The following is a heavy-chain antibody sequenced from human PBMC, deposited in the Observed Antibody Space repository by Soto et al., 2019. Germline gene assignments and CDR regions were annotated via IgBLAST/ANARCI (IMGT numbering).Heavy chain of an antibody. CDR3: ARDRVTVKKNYYYYSGMDV. Sequence: PGGSLRLSCAASGFTFSSYGMHWVRQAPGKGLEWVAVIWYDGSNKYYADSVKGRFTISRDNSKNTLYLQMNSLRAEDTAVYYCARDRVTVKKNYYYYSGMDVWGQGPTSTVSS. D-gene: IGHD4-17*01. V-gene: IGHV3-33*01. CDR1: GFTFSSYG. CDR2: IWYDGSNK. J-gene: IGHJ6*02.